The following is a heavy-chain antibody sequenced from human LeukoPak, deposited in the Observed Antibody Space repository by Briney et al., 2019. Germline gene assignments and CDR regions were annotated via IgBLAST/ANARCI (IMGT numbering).Heavy chain of an antibody. CDR3: ARDVLAYCSGDCYSGYFDY. CDR1: GCSISSYY. V-gene: IGHV4-59*01. D-gene: IGHD2-21*02. CDR2: IYYSGTT. J-gene: IGHJ4*02. Sequence: SETLSLTCTVSGCSISSYYWSWIRQPPGQGLEWIGYIYYSGTTKYNPSLKSRVTISVDTSKNQISLKLSSVTAADTAVYYCARDVLAYCSGDCYSGYFDYWGQGTLVTVSS.